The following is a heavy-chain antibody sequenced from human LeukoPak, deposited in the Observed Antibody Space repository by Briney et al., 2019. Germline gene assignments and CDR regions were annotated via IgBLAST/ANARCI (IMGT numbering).Heavy chain of an antibody. CDR1: GFTFSNSW. CDR2: IKPDGSAQ. V-gene: IGHV3-7*01. J-gene: IGHJ5*02. D-gene: IGHD3-22*01. CDR3: ANGGTYSSGP. Sequence: GGSLRLSCAASGFTFSNSWMSWVRQAPGKGLEWVATIKPDGSAQYYVDSVKGRFTVSRDNAKNSLFLQINSLRAEDTAVYYCANGGTYSSGPWGQGTLVTVSS.